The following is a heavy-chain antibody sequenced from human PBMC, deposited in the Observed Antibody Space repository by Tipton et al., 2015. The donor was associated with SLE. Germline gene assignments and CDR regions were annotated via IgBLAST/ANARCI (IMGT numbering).Heavy chain of an antibody. J-gene: IGHJ4*01. V-gene: IGHV4-31*03. CDR2: IYFSGST. CDR3: ATEWYSSSSFDY. Sequence: TLSLTCNVSGGSISSGGYYWSWIRQHPGKGLEWIGYIYFSGSTYYNPSLKSRVTISMDTSKNQFSLRLSSVTAADTAVYYCATEWYSSSSFDYWGQGTRVTVSS. D-gene: IGHD6-13*01. CDR1: GGSISSGGYY.